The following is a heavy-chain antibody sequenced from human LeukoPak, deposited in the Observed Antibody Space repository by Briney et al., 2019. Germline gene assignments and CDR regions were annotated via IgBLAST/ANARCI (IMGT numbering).Heavy chain of an antibody. J-gene: IGHJ6*02. Sequence: SETLSLTCTVSGGSISSSSYYWGWIRQPPGKGLEWIGSIYYSGSTYYNPSLKSRVTISVDTSKNQFSLKLSSVTAADTAVYYCARDPYYYDSSGYYGMDVWGQGTTVAVSS. V-gene: IGHV4-39*07. CDR3: ARDPYYYDSSGYYGMDV. CDR2: IYYSGST. CDR1: GGSISSSSYY. D-gene: IGHD3-22*01.